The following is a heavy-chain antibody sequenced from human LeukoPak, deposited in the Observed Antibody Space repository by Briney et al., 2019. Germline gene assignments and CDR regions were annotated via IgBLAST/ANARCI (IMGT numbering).Heavy chain of an antibody. J-gene: IGHJ5*02. Sequence: PSETLSLTCTVSGYSISSGYYWGWVRQPPGKGLEWIGTVYHSGSTYYNPSLRSRVTISVETSKNQFSLKVRSMTAADTAVYYCARVPGVYYDRLTGYGSGWFDPWGQGTLVTVSS. CDR2: VYHSGST. CDR3: ARVPGVYYDRLTGYGSGWFDP. D-gene: IGHD3-9*01. V-gene: IGHV4-38-2*02. CDR1: GYSISSGYY.